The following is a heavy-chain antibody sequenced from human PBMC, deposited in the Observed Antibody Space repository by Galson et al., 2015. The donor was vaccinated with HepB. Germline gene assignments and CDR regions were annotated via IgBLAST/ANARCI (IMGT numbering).Heavy chain of an antibody. CDR3: AIIVGANFHYSASGVYLFDP. CDR2: IDPSGSYT. D-gene: IGHD3-10*01. Sequence: QSGAEVKKPGESLTISCKGSGYRFTSYWINWVRQMPGGGLEWMGSIDPSGSYTNHNPSFEGHVTISVDESTSTAYLKWSSLKASDTAIYYCAIIVGANFHYSASGVYLFDPWGQGTLVTVSS. V-gene: IGHV5-10-1*01. CDR1: GYRFTSYW. J-gene: IGHJ5*02.